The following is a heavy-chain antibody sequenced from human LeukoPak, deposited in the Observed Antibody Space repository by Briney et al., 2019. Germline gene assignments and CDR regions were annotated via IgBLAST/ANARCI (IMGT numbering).Heavy chain of an antibody. D-gene: IGHD6-13*01. CDR1: GFTFSSYA. Sequence: GGSLRLSCAASGFTFSSYAMSWVRQAPGKGLEWVSAISGSGGSTYYADSVKGRFTISRDNSKNTLYLQMDSLRAEDTAVYYCAKDSSSSWYQKFDYWGQGTLVTVSS. J-gene: IGHJ4*02. CDR2: ISGSGGST. V-gene: IGHV3-23*01. CDR3: AKDSSSSWYQKFDY.